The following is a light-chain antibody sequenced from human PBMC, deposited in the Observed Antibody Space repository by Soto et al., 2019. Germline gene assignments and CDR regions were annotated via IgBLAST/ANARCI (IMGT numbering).Light chain of an antibody. V-gene: IGKV1-27*01. J-gene: IGKJ2*01. CDR1: QGISNY. CDR2: AAS. CDR3: QKYNSAPHT. Sequence: DIQMTQSPSSLSASVGDRVTITCRASQGISNYLAWYQQKPGKVPTLLIYAASTLQSGVPSRFSGSGSGTDFTLTISSLQLEDVVTYYCQKYNSAPHTFGQGTKLEIK.